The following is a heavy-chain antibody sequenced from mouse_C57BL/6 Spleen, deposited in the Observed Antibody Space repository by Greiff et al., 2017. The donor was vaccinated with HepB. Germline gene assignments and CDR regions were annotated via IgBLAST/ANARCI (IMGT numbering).Heavy chain of an antibody. J-gene: IGHJ4*01. CDR2: ISNLAYSI. Sequence: DVKLVESGGGLVQPGGSLKLSCAASGFTFSDYGMAWVRQAPRKGPEWVAFISNLAYSIYYADTVTGRFTISRENAKNTLYLEMSSLRSEDTAMYYCARLGGAMDYWGQGTSVTVSS. CDR3: ARLGGAMDY. V-gene: IGHV5-15*01. CDR1: GFTFSDYG. D-gene: IGHD3-3*01.